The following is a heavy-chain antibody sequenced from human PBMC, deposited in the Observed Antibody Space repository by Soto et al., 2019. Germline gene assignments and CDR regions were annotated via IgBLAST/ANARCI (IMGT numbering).Heavy chain of an antibody. J-gene: IGHJ4*02. D-gene: IGHD3-9*01. CDR2: ISGGGGST. CDR3: ATKDTSNGYYNAFDY. Sequence: GGSLRLSCAASGFSFAGYALTWVRLAPGKGLEWVASISGGGGSTYYTDSVKGRFSISRDNSNRVVYLQMGSLTAGDTAVYYCATKDTSNGYYNAFDYWGQGTRVTVSS. V-gene: IGHV3-23*01. CDR1: GFSFAGYA.